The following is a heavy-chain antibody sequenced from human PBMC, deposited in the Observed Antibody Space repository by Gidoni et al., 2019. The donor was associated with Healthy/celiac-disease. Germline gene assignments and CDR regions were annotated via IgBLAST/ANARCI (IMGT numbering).Heavy chain of an antibody. CDR1: GFTFSSYA. CDR2: ISGSGGST. V-gene: IGHV3-23*04. J-gene: IGHJ4*02. Sequence: EVQLVESGGGLVQPGGSLRLSCAASGFTFSSYAMSWVRQAPGKGLEWVSAISGSGGSTYYADSVKGRFTISRDNSKNTLYLQMNSLRAEDTAVYYCAKASHGYCTNGVCYFPYWGQGTLVTVSS. CDR3: AKASHGYCTNGVCYFPY. D-gene: IGHD2-8*01.